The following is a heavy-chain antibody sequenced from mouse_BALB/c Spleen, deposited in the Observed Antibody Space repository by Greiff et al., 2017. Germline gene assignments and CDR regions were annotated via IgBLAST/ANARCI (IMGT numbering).Heavy chain of an antibody. J-gene: IGHJ1*01. CDR1: GYTFTDYE. CDR3: ASRHYGSSYWYFDV. CDR2: IDADTGGT. V-gene: IGHV1-15*01. Sequence: VQLVESGAELVRPGASVTLSCKASGYTFTDYEMYWVKQTPVHGLEWIGAIDADTGGTAYNQKFKGKDTLTSDKSSSTAYMELSSLTSEDSAVFFCASRHYGSSYWYFDVWGAGTTVTVSS. D-gene: IGHD1-1*01.